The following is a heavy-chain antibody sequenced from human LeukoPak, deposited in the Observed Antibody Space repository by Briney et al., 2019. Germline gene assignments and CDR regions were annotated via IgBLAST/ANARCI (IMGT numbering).Heavy chain of an antibody. CDR3: ARAGYSSNWYYFEY. J-gene: IGHJ4*02. V-gene: IGHV3-30-3*01. Sequence: GGSLRLSCAASGFTVSSYGMHWVRQAPGKGLEWVAVISYDGSNKNYADSVKGRFTISRDNSKNTLYLQMNSLTAEDTAVYYCARAGYSSNWYYFEYWGQGTLVTVSS. CDR2: ISYDGSNK. D-gene: IGHD6-13*01. CDR1: GFTVSSYG.